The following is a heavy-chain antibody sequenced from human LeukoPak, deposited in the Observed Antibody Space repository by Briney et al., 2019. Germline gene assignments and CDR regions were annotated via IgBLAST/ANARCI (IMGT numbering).Heavy chain of an antibody. J-gene: IGHJ4*02. V-gene: IGHV2-5*02. D-gene: IGHD1-26*01. CDR2: IYWDGDE. CDR1: ELSLNAIGVG. CDR3: AHRLDRWSENGSPDYFDY. Sequence: SGPTLVKPTQTLTLSCTFSELSLNAIGVGVGWIRQPPGKALEWLAFIYWDGDERYSPSLNSRLAITKDTSKNQVLLTMTNMDPVDTATYYCAHRLDRWSENGSPDYFDYWGQGILVTVSS.